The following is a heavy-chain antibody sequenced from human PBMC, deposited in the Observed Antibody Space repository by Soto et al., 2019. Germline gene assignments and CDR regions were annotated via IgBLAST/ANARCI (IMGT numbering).Heavy chain of an antibody. CDR1: GVTFSSHA. J-gene: IGHJ4*02. CDR3: ARGASHYDILTGYY. V-gene: IGHV1-69*01. D-gene: IGHD3-9*01. Sequence: SXVKGSWNSSGVTFSSHAISWVRQAPGQGLEWMGGIIPIFGTANYAQKFQGRVTITADESTSTAYMELSSLRSEDTAVYYCARGASHYDILTGYYWGQGTLVTVSS. CDR2: IIPIFGTA.